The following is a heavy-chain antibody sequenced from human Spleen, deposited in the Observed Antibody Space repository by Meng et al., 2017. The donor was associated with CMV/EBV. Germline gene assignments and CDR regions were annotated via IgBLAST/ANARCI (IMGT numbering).Heavy chain of an antibody. V-gene: IGHV4-4*08. J-gene: IGHJ4*02. D-gene: IGHD2-15*01. CDR3: ARERDPPGAAPGRFHFDY. Sequence: GSLRLTCTVSGGSINTFYWNWIRQSPGKGLEWIGFISNNGRSLYNPSLKSRLAISMDPSKNQFSLKLNSMTVADTAVYYCARERDPPGAAPGRFHFDYWGQGTLVTVSS. CDR1: GGSINTFY. CDR2: ISNNGRS.